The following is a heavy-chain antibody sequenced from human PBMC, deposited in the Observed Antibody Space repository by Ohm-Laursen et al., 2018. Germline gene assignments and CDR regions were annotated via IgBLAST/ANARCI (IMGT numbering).Heavy chain of an antibody. D-gene: IGHD6-19*01. Sequence: GTLSLTCTVSGGSVSSYYWSWIRQPPGKGLEWIGRIYTSGSTNYNPSLKSRVTMSVDTSKNQFSRKLSSVTAADTAVYYCARQESSGWYPDYWGQGTLVTVSS. CDR3: ARQESSGWYPDY. CDR2: IYTSGST. J-gene: IGHJ4*02. V-gene: IGHV4-4*07. CDR1: GGSVSSYY.